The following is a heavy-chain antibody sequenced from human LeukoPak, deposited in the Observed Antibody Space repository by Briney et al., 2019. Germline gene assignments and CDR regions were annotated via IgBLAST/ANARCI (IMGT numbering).Heavy chain of an antibody. V-gene: IGHV1-69*05. J-gene: IGHJ5*02. CDR3: ARDKLDDFWSGYYIGWFDP. CDR1: GGTFSSYA. D-gene: IGHD3-3*01. CDR2: IIPIFGTA. Sequence: SVKVSCKACGGTFSSYAISWVRQAPGQGLEWMGRIIPIFGTANYAQKFQGRVTITTDESTSTAYMELSSLRSEDTAVYYCARDKLDDFWSGYYIGWFDPWGQGTLVTVSS.